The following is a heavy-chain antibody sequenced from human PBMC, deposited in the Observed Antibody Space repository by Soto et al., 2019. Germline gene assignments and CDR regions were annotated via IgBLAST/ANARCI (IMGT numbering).Heavy chain of an antibody. Sequence: QVQFVQSGAEVKKPGASVRVSCKASGYSFTSYAIHWLRQAPGQRPEWMGWISPGNGNTKYSENFQGRVTITRDTSASTAYMDLSSLRSEDTAVYYCTRTSFGVVTYGFEIWGQGTMVTVSS. CDR2: ISPGNGNT. J-gene: IGHJ3*02. CDR1: GYSFTSYA. CDR3: TRTSFGVVTYGFEI. V-gene: IGHV1-3*01. D-gene: IGHD3-3*01.